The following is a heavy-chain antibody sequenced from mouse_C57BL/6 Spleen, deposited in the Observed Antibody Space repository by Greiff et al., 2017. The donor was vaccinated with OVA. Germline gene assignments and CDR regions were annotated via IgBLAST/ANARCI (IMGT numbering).Heavy chain of an antibody. D-gene: IGHD3-3*01. CDR2: IYPGCGYT. V-gene: IGHV1-63*01. Sequence: QVQLQQSGAELVRPGTSVKMSCKASGYTFTNYWIGWAKPRPGHGLEWICDIYPGCGYTNYNEKFKGKATLTAEKSSSTAYMQCSSLTSEDSAIYYCARELDTHWYFDGGGTGTTVTVSS. J-gene: IGHJ1*03. CDR3: ARELDTHWYFDG. CDR1: GYTFTNYW.